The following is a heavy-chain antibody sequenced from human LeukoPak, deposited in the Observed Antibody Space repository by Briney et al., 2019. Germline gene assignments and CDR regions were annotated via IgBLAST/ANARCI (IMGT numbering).Heavy chain of an antibody. D-gene: IGHD2-2*01. V-gene: IGHV4-34*01. J-gene: IGHJ4*02. Sequence: SETLSLTCAVYGGSSSGYYWSWIRQPPGKGLEWIGELNHSGSTNYNPSLKSLVTISVDTSKNQFSLKLSSVTAADPAVYDCARAMPDCSSTSCYSVWGQGTLVTVSS. CDR1: GGSSSGYY. CDR2: LNHSGST. CDR3: ARAMPDCSSTSCYSV.